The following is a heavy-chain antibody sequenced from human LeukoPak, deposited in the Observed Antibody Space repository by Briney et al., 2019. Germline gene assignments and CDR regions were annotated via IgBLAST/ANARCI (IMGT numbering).Heavy chain of an antibody. CDR3: AGRLSKLLWFGEFPLDY. CDR1: GYTFTGYY. D-gene: IGHD3-10*01. V-gene: IGHV1-2*06. J-gene: IGHJ4*02. Sequence: ASVKVSCKASGYTFTGYYMHWVRQAPGQGLEWMGRINPNSGGTNYAQKFQGRVTMTRDTSISTAYMELSRLRSDDTAVYYCAGRLSKLLWFGEFPLDYWGQGTLVTVSS. CDR2: INPNSGGT.